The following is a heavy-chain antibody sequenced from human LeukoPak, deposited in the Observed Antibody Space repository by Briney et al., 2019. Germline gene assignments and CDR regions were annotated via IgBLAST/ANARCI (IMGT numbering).Heavy chain of an antibody. J-gene: IGHJ4*02. Sequence: GGSLRLSCAASGFTFSSYSMNWVRQAPGKGLEWVSSISSSSSYIYYADSVKGRFTISRDNAKNSLYLQMNSLRAEDTAVYYCARDLIRRTREGNLAAAGPGVDYWGQGTLVTVSS. D-gene: IGHD6-13*01. CDR3: ARDLIRRTREGNLAAAGPGVDY. CDR1: GFTFSSYS. CDR2: ISSSSSYI. V-gene: IGHV3-21*01.